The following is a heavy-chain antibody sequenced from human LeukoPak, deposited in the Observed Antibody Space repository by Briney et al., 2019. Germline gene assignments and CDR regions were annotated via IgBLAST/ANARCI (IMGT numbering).Heavy chain of an antibody. D-gene: IGHD3-22*01. J-gene: IGHJ4*02. Sequence: PGGSLRLSCAASGFTFSSYAMSWVRQAPGKGLEWVSGISGSGGSTYHADSVKGRFATSRDNSKNTLYLQMNSLRAEDTAVYYCAKASEHYYYDSSGYRWTDYFDYWGQGTLVTVSS. CDR2: ISGSGGST. V-gene: IGHV3-23*01. CDR1: GFTFSSYA. CDR3: AKASEHYYYDSSGYRWTDYFDY.